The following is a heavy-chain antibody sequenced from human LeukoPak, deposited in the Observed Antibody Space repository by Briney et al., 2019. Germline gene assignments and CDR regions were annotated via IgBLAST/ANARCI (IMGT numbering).Heavy chain of an antibody. CDR2: INPNSGGT. CDR1: GYTFTGYY. V-gene: IGHV1-2*02. D-gene: IGHD2-15*01. J-gene: IGHJ4*02. CDR3: ARSWRFCSGDSCYPIDY. Sequence: GASVKVSCKASGYTFTGYYMHWVRQTPGQGLEWMGWINPNSGGTNYAQKFRGRVTMTRDTPISTAYMELSRLRSDDTAVYYCARSWRFCSGDSCYPIDYWGQGTLVTVSS.